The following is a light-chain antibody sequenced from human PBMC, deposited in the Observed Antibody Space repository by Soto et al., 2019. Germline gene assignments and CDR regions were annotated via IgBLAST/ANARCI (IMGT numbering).Light chain of an antibody. V-gene: IGLV2-14*03. J-gene: IGLJ1*01. CDR1: STDVGGDNY. CDR2: DVS. Sequence: QSALTQPASVSGSPGQSITISCTGTSTDVGGDNYVSWYQQYPGKAPKLIIYDVSSRPSGVSDRFSGSKSGNTASLTISGLQAEDEADYYCNSYTRATTLSGVFGVGTKVTVL. CDR3: NSYTRATTLSGV.